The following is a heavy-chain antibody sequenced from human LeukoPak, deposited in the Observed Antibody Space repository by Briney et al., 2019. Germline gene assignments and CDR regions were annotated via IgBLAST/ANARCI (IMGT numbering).Heavy chain of an antibody. D-gene: IGHD3-10*01. J-gene: IGHJ5*02. CDR2: IKQDGSEK. CDR1: GFTFSSYW. V-gene: IGHV3-7*01. Sequence: PGGSLRLSCAASGFTFSSYWMSWVRQAPGNVLEWVANIKQDGSEKYYVDSVKCRFTISRDNAKSSLYLQMNSLRAEDTAVYYCARDGYYGPWGQGTLVTVSS. CDR3: ARDGYYGP.